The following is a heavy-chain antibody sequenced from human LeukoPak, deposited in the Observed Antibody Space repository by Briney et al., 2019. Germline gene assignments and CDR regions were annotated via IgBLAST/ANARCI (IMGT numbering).Heavy chain of an antibody. CDR1: GGTFSSYA. V-gene: IGHV1-69*13. Sequence: GASVKVSCKASGGTFSSYAISWVRQAPGQGLEWMGGIIPIFGTANYAQKFQGRVTITADESTSTAYMELSSLRSDDTAVYYCARSAVDSGWGLGYWGQGTLVTVSS. CDR3: ARSAVDSGWGLGY. D-gene: IGHD2-21*02. CDR2: IIPIFGTA. J-gene: IGHJ4*02.